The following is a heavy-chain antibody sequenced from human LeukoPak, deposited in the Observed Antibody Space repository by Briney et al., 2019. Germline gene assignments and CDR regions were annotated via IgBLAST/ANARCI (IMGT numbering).Heavy chain of an antibody. CDR2: IYYSGST. J-gene: IGHJ4*02. D-gene: IGHD4-17*01. Sequence: PETLSLTCTVSGGSISSYYWSWIRQPPGKGLEWIGYIYYSGSTNYNPSLKSRVTISVDTSKNQFSLKLSSVTAADTAVYYCARDDGDWGGSDYWGQGTLVTVSS. CDR1: GGSISSYY. V-gene: IGHV4-59*01. CDR3: ARDDGDWGGSDY.